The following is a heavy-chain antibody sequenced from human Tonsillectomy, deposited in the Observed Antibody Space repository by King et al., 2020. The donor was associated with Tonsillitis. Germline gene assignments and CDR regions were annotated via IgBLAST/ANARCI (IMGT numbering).Heavy chain of an antibody. V-gene: IGHV3-30*18. CDR3: AQSVWFGELSLMKNPDDFQH. CDR2: ISYDGSNK. CDR1: GFTFSSYG. J-gene: IGHJ1*01. Sequence: VQLVESGGGVVQPGKSLRISCAASGFTFSSYGMHWVRQAPGKGLEWVAVISYDGSNKYYADSVKGRFTISRDNSKNTLYLQMNSLRAGDTAVYYCAQSVWFGELSLMKNPDDFQHWGQGTLVTVSS. D-gene: IGHD3-10*01.